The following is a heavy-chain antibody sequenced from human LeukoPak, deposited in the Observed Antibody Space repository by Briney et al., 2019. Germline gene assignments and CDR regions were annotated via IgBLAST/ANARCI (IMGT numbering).Heavy chain of an antibody. D-gene: IGHD7-27*01. CDR2: IYYSGST. Sequence: KTSETLSLTCAVSGGSISSSNWWSWVRQPPGKGLEWIGSIYYSGSTYYNPSLKSRVTISVDTSKNQFSLKLSSVTAADTAVYYCARAKLGIMNNWFDPWGQGTLVTVSS. V-gene: IGHV4-4*02. CDR3: ARAKLGIMNNWFDP. J-gene: IGHJ5*02. CDR1: GGSISSSNW.